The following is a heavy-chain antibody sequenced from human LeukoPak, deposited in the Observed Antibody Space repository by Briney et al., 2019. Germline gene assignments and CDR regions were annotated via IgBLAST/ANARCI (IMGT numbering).Heavy chain of an antibody. D-gene: IGHD2-21*02. V-gene: IGHV3-48*04. CDR2: ISSSSSTI. CDR1: GFTFSSYS. Sequence: PGGSLRLSCAASGFTFSSYSMNWVRQAPGKGLEWVSYISSSSSTIYYADSVKGRFTISRDNAKNSLYLQMNSLRAEDTALYYCARDRDFPRDQLDYWGQGTLVTVSS. J-gene: IGHJ4*02. CDR3: ARDRDFPRDQLDY.